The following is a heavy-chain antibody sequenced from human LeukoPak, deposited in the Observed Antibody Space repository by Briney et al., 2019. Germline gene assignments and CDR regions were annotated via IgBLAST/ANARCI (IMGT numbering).Heavy chain of an antibody. J-gene: IGHJ3*02. D-gene: IGHD3-10*01. CDR2: IYYSGST. V-gene: IGHV4-39*01. CDR3: ARLPIMVREIAHDAFDI. CDR1: GCSISSSSYY. Sequence: SETLSLTCTVSGCSISSSSYYWGWIRQPPGKGLEWIGSIYYSGSTYYNPSLKSRVTISVDTSKSQFSLKLSSVTAADTAVYYCARLPIMVREIAHDAFDIWGQGTMVTVSS.